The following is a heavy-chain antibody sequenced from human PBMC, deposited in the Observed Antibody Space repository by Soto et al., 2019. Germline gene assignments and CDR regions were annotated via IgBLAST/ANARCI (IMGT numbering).Heavy chain of an antibody. CDR3: ARDGTTVFGERGYYYGMDV. V-gene: IGHV3-33*01. Sequence: QVQLVESGGGVVQPGRSLRLSCAASGFTFSSYGMHWVRQAPGKGLEWVAVIWYDGSNKYYADSVKGRFTISRDNSKNTLYLQKNSLRAEDTAVYYCARDGTTVFGERGYYYGMDVWGQGNTVTFSS. J-gene: IGHJ6*02. CDR1: GFTFSSYG. CDR2: IWYDGSNK. D-gene: IGHD3-10*02.